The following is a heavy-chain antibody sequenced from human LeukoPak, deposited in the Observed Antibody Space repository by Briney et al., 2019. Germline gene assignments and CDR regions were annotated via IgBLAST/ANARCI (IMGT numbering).Heavy chain of an antibody. CDR1: GYTFTSYG. J-gene: IGHJ5*02. Sequence: GASVKVSCKASGYTFTSYGISWVRQAPGQGLEWMGWVSAYNGNTNYAQKLQGRVTMTTETSTSTAYMELRSLRSDDTAVYYCARDIGMYQLLIYINWFDPWGQGTLVTVSS. V-gene: IGHV1-18*01. D-gene: IGHD2-2*02. CDR2: VSAYNGNT. CDR3: ARDIGMYQLLIYINWFDP.